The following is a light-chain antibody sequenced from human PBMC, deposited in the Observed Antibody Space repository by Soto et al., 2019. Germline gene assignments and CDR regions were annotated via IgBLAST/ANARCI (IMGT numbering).Light chain of an antibody. CDR2: AAS. CDR1: QAVPGST. V-gene: IGKV3-20*01. CDR3: QQQGRSPWT. J-gene: IGKJ1*01. Sequence: IDLTQSPGTLSLSPGHRATLFCRASQAVPGSTVARYQQKPGQVPRLLINAASIRATGIPDRFSGSGSGTDFTLPVSRLEPEDFAVYRCQQQGRSPWTFGQGTKVEVK.